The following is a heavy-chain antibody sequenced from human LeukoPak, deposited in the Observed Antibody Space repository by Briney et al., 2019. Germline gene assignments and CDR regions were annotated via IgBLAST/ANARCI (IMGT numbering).Heavy chain of an antibody. CDR3: AKDWLRVPGTGYPQSVYYMDV. V-gene: IGHV3-30*02. CDR2: IRYDGSNK. J-gene: IGHJ6*03. Sequence: GGSLRLSXVPSGFTFSSYGMHWVRQAPGKGLEWVAFIRYDGSNKYYGDSVKGRFTISRDNSKNTLYLQMNSLRAEDTAVYYCAKDWLRVPGTGYPQSVYYMDVWGKGTTVTVSS. CDR1: GFTFSSYG. D-gene: IGHD3/OR15-3a*01.